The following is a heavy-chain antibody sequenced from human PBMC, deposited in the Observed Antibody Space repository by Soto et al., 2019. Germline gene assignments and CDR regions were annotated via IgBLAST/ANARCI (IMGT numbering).Heavy chain of an antibody. CDR2: IYYSGST. CDR3: ARGEGSYYYDSSGYYYGLGAAAFDI. J-gene: IGHJ3*02. V-gene: IGHV4-31*03. CDR1: GGSISSGGYY. D-gene: IGHD3-22*01. Sequence: SETLSLTCTVSGGSISSGGYYWSWIRQHPGKGLEWIGYIYYSGSTYYNPSLKSRVTISVDTSKNQFSLKLSSVTAADTAVYYCARGEGSYYYDSSGYYYGLGAAAFDIWGQGTMVTVSS.